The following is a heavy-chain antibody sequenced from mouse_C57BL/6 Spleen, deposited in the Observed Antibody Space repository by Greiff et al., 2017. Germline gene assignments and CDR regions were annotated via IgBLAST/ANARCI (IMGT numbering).Heavy chain of an antibody. D-gene: IGHD1-1*01. CDR2: ILPGSGST. CDR1: GYTFTGYW. CDR3: ARVGLLTTVVAHCDY. J-gene: IGHJ2*01. V-gene: IGHV1-9*01. Sequence: VQLQQSGAELMKPGASVKLSCKATGYTFTGYWIEWVKQRPGHGLEWIGEILPGSGSTNYNEKFKGKATFTADTSSTTAYMQLSSLTTEDSAIYYCARVGLLTTVVAHCDYWGQGTTLTVSS.